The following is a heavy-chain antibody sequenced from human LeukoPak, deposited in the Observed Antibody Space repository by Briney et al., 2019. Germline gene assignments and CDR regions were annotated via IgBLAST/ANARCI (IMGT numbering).Heavy chain of an antibody. CDR3: ARDLGHGNLDY. J-gene: IGHJ4*02. V-gene: IGHV3-30*04. CDR2: ISYDGSNK. CDR1: GFTFSSYA. D-gene: IGHD2/OR15-2a*01. Sequence: GGSLRLSCAAPGFTFSSYAMHWVRQAPGKGLEWVAVISYDGSNKYYADSVKGRFTISRDNSKNTLYLQMNSLRAEDTAVYYCARDLGHGNLDYWGQGTLVTVSS.